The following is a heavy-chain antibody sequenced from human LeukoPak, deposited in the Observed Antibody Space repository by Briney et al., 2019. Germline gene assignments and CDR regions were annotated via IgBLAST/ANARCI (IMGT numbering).Heavy chain of an antibody. CDR1: GFSFSSYA. D-gene: IGHD6-13*01. CDR3: ATSLDAPGNY. Sequence: GGSLRLSCAASGFSFSSYAIHWVRQAPGKGLEWLANIKKDGSERYYVDSVKGRFTISRDNAENSLYLQMNNLGAEDTAVYYCATSLDAPGNYWGQGILVTVSS. J-gene: IGHJ4*02. V-gene: IGHV3-7*01. CDR2: IKKDGSER.